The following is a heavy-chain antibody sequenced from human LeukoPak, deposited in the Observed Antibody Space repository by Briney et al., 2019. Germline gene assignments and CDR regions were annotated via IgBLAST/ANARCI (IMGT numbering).Heavy chain of an antibody. V-gene: IGHV3-53*01. Sequence: GGSLRLSCAVSGLTVSSSFMSWVRQAPGKGLEWVSDIYSDALGGITNYADSVKGRFTISRDNSNNTLYLQMNSLRAEDTAVYYCAILIAVAGPATFYWGQGTLVTVSS. J-gene: IGHJ4*02. D-gene: IGHD6-19*01. CDR1: GLTVSSSF. CDR3: AILIAVAGPATFY. CDR2: IYSDALGGIT.